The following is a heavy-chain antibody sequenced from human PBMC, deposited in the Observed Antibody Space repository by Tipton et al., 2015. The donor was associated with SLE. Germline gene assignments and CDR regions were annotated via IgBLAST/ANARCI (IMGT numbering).Heavy chain of an antibody. CDR3: ARRGQPFNWFDP. Sequence: TLSLTCTVSGGSISSYYWSWIRQPAGKGLEWIGRIYTSGSTNYNPSPKSRVTISVDTSKNQFSLKLSSVTAADTAVYYCARRGQPFNWFDPWGQGTLVTVSS. V-gene: IGHV4-4*07. CDR2: IYTSGST. J-gene: IGHJ5*02. CDR1: GGSISSYY. D-gene: IGHD6-13*01.